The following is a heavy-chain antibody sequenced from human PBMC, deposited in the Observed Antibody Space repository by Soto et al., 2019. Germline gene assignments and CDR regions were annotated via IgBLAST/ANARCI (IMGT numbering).Heavy chain of an antibody. Sequence: SVKVSCKASGFTFTSSAVQWVRQARGQRLEWIGWIVVGSGNTNYAQKFQERVTITRDMSTSTAYMELSSLRSEDTAVYYCAASLTLGIVGALDAFDIWGQGTMVTVSS. D-gene: IGHD1-26*01. CDR1: GFTFTSSA. CDR3: AASLTLGIVGALDAFDI. CDR2: IVVGSGNT. J-gene: IGHJ3*02. V-gene: IGHV1-58*01.